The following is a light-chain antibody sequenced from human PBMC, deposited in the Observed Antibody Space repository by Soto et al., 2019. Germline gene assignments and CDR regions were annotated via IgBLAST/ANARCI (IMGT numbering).Light chain of an antibody. J-gene: IGLJ3*02. CDR1: SSDVGSYTL. V-gene: IGLV2-23*01. Sequence: QSALTQPASVSGSPRQSITISCSGTSSDVGSYTLVSWYQQHPGKAPKLMIYEGSKRPSGVSNRFSGSKSGNTASLTISGLQAEDEADYYCCSYAGSDTWVFGGGTKLTVL. CDR2: EGS. CDR3: CSYAGSDTWV.